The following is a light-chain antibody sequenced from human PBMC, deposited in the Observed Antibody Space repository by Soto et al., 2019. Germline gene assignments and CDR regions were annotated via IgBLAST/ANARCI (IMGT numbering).Light chain of an antibody. CDR2: AAS. CDR3: QQSYSSPVT. Sequence: DIQMTQSPSPLSASVGDRVTITCRASQSIGKHLNWYQQKPGKAPKFLIYAASSLQSGVPSRFSGSGSGTDFTLTVDSLQPEDFATYYCQQSYSSPVTFGQGTRLEIK. CDR1: QSIGKH. J-gene: IGKJ5*01. V-gene: IGKV1-39*01.